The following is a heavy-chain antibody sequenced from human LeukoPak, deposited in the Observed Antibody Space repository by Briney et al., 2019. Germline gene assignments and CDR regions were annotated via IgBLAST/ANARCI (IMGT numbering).Heavy chain of an antibody. CDR2: IYTSGST. J-gene: IGHJ4*02. Sequence: SETLSLTCTVSGGSISSYYWSWIRQPAGKGLEWIGRIYTSGSTNYNPSLKSRVTMSVDTSKNQFSLKLSSVTAADTVVYYCAREWGYCSGGSCYNRLDYWGQGTLVTVSS. V-gene: IGHV4-4*07. CDR3: AREWGYCSGGSCYNRLDY. D-gene: IGHD2-15*01. CDR1: GGSISSYY.